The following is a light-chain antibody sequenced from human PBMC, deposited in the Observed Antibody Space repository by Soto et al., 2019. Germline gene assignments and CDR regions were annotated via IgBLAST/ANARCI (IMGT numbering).Light chain of an antibody. V-gene: IGKV1-9*01. Sequence: DIQLTQSPSFLSASVGERVSITCRASQGISRYLAWYQQKPGKAPKLLMYATSTLQSGVPSRFSGSGSGTEFTLTISSLEPEDFAVYYCQHYNNWPPTWTFGQGSKVDIK. CDR1: QGISRY. CDR2: ATS. CDR3: QHYNNWPPTWT. J-gene: IGKJ1*01.